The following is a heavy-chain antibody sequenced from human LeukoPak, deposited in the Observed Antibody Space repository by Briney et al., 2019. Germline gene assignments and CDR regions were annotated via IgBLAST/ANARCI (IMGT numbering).Heavy chain of an antibody. V-gene: IGHV4-59*01. CDR2: IYNSGST. D-gene: IGHD4-17*01. CDR3: ARTTVTTFSYYYYMDV. CDR1: GGSISSYY. J-gene: IGHJ6*03. Sequence: PSETLSLTCSVSGGSISSYYWSWIRQPPGKGLEWTGNIYNSGSTNYNPSLKSRVTISVDTSKNQFSLKLTSVTAADTAVYYCARTTVTTFSYYYYMDVWGKGTTVTVSS.